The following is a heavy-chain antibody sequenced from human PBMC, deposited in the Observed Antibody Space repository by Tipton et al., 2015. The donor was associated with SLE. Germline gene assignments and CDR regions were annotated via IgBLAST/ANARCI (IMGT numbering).Heavy chain of an antibody. V-gene: IGHV4-59*08. J-gene: IGHJ6*03. CDR1: GGPISSYY. CDR2: IYYSGST. CDR3: ARQRQFYYYYMDV. D-gene: IGHD5-24*01. Sequence: TLSLTCTVSGGPISSYYWSWIRQPPGKGLEWIGYIYYSGSTYYNPSLKSRVTISVDTSKNHFSLKLSSVTAADTAVYYCARQRQFYYYYMDVWGKGTTVTVSS.